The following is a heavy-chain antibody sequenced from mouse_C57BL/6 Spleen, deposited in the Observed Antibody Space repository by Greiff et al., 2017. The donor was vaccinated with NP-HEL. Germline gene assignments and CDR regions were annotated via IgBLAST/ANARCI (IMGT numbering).Heavy chain of an antibody. CDR2: IDPSDSYT. CDR1: GYTFTSYW. J-gene: IGHJ2*01. CDR3: ARKGGLDGYYEYYFDY. Sequence: QVQLQQSGAELVRPGTSVKLSCKASGYTFTSYWMHWVKQRPGQGLEWIGVIDPSDSYTNYNQKFKGKATLTVDPSSSPAYMQLSSLTSEDAAVYYCARKGGLDGYYEYYFDYWGQGTTLTVSS. D-gene: IGHD2-3*01. V-gene: IGHV1-59*01.